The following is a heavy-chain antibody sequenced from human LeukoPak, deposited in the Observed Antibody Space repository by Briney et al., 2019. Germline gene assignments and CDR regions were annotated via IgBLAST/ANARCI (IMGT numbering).Heavy chain of an antibody. D-gene: IGHD6-19*01. J-gene: IGHJ4*02. CDR1: GFTFNNYA. CDR2: ISGSGVNT. Sequence: PGGSLRPSCAASGFTFNNYAMSWVRQAPGKGLEWVSAISGSGVNTYYADSVKGRFTISRDNSKNTLDLQMDSLKAEDTAIYYCAKESEVAGTIYLDYWGQGTLVTVSS. V-gene: IGHV3-23*01. CDR3: AKESEVAGTIYLDY.